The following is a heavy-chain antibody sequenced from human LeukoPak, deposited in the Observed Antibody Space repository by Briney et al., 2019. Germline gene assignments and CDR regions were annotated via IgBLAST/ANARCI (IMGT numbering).Heavy chain of an antibody. Sequence: GGSLRLSCAVSGFTLSSDYMIWVRQAPGKGLEWVSVLYSGGSTYYADSVKGRFTISRDNSKNSMYLQMNSVRAEDTAVYYWARGGDYVWGSGGWGQGTLVTVSS. CDR3: ARGGDYVWGSGG. J-gene: IGHJ4*02. CDR2: LYSGGST. V-gene: IGHV3-66*01. CDR1: GFTLSSDY. D-gene: IGHD3-16*01.